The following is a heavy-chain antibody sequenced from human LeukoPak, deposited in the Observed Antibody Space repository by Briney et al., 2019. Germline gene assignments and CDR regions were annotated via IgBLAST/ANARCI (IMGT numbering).Heavy chain of an antibody. Sequence: SETLSLTCTVSGGSISSYYWSWIRQPPGKGLEWIGYIYYTGTTNYNPSLKSRVTISVDTSKNQFSLKLSSVTAADTAVYYCVRHLNGYYFDYWGQGTLVTVSS. CDR1: GGSISSYY. J-gene: IGHJ4*02. CDR3: VRHLNGYYFDY. V-gene: IGHV4-59*08. CDR2: IYYTGTT. D-gene: IGHD6-25*01.